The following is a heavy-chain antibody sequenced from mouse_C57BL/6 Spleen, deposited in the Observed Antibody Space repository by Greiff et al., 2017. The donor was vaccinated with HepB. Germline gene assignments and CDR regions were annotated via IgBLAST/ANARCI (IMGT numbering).Heavy chain of an antibody. CDR1: GFTFSSYG. CDR3: ARHLTTGYAMDY. CDR2: ISSGGSYT. D-gene: IGHD1-1*01. J-gene: IGHJ4*01. Sequence: EVQLVESGGDLVKPGGSLKLSCAASGFTFSSYGMSWVRQTPDKRLEWVATISSGGSYTYYPDSVKGRFTISRDNAKNTLYLQMSSLKSEDTAMYYCARHLTTGYAMDYWGQGTSVTVSS. V-gene: IGHV5-6*01.